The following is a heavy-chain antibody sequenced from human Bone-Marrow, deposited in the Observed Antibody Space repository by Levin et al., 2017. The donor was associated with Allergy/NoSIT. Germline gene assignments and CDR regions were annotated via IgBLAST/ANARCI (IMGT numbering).Heavy chain of an antibody. CDR3: ARRGGSSSGGHYFDP. Sequence: ASVKVSCQASGGTFGRDRIVWVRQAPGQGLEWMGAIIPMYGSVKYAQKFQGRVAIIANESTSTAYMELNSLTSEDTAIYYCARRGGSSSGGHYFDPWGQGTMVAVSS. V-gene: IGHV1-69*13. D-gene: IGHD1-26*01. J-gene: IGHJ4*02. CDR1: GGTFGRDR. CDR2: IIPMYGSV.